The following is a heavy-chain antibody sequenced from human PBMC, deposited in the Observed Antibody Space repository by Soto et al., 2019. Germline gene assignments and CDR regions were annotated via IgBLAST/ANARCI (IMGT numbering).Heavy chain of an antibody. J-gene: IGHJ6*03. Sequence: GGSLRLSCAASGFTFSDYYMSWIRQAPGKGLEWVSYISSSGSTIYYADSVKGRFTISGDNAKNSLYLQMNSLRAEDTAVYYCARGRMGVILHYMDVWGKGTTVTVSS. CDR1: GFTFSDYY. D-gene: IGHD3-10*01. CDR3: ARGRMGVILHYMDV. CDR2: ISSSGSTI. V-gene: IGHV3-11*01.